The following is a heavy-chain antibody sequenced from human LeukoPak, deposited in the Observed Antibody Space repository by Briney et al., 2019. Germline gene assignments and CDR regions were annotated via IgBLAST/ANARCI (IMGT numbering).Heavy chain of an antibody. CDR3: AKPARVGAVDY. J-gene: IGHJ4*02. CDR1: GFTFSSFA. Sequence: GGSLRLSCAASGFTFSSFAMIWVRQPPGKGLEWVSSIFPTNREIHYADSVRGRFTISRDNSKSTLSLQMNSLRAEDTAIYYCAKPARVGAVDYWGQGTLVTVSS. D-gene: IGHD6-13*01. CDR2: IFPTNREI. V-gene: IGHV3-23*01.